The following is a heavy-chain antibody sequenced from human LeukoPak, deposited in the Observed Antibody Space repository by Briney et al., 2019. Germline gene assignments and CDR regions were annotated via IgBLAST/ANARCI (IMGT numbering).Heavy chain of an antibody. D-gene: IGHD6-19*01. CDR2: IKNSRSDI. CDR3: ARVGARGYSSGWPYYFVY. V-gene: IGHV3-48*01. Sequence: HPGGSLRLSCAASGFTFSTYYMNWVRQAPGKGLEWVSNIKNSRSDIYYADSVKGRFTISRDNAKNSLYLQMNSLRAEDRGVYYFARVGARGYSSGWPYYFVYWGQRTLVTVST. J-gene: IGHJ4*02. CDR1: GFTFSTYY.